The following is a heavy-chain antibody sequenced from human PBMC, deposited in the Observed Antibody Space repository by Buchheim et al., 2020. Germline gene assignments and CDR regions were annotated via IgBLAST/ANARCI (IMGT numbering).Heavy chain of an antibody. CDR1: GFTFSDYY. Sequence: QVQLVESGGGLVKPGGSLRLSCAASGFTFSDYYMSWIRQAPGKGLEWVSYISSSGSTIYYADSVKGRFTISRVNAKNSLYLQMNSLGAEDTAVYYCARYCSGGSCYSVLYYYYGMDVWGQGTT. J-gene: IGHJ6*02. V-gene: IGHV3-11*01. CDR3: ARYCSGGSCYSVLYYYYGMDV. D-gene: IGHD2-15*01. CDR2: ISSSGSTI.